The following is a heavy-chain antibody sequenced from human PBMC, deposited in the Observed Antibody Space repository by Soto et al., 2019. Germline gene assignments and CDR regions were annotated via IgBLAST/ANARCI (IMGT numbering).Heavy chain of an antibody. J-gene: IGHJ4*02. D-gene: IGHD6-19*01. Sequence: QVKLVQSGAELKKPGASVKVSCKASGYTFSSYGMSWVRQAPGQGLEWMGWVSANNGHTNYAQKFQGRVLMTTDTSATTVHMELRSLTSDDMAVYYCARDAWAGYSSGWYNYWGQGTLVTVSS. V-gene: IGHV1-18*03. CDR1: GYTFSSYG. CDR2: VSANNGHT. CDR3: ARDAWAGYSSGWYNY.